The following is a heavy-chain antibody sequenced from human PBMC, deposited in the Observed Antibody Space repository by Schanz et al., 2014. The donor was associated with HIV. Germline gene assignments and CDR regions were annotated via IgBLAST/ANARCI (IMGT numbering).Heavy chain of an antibody. Sequence: EVQVVESGGGLVKPGGSLRLSCAASGFTFSSFSMNWVRQAPGKGLEWVSSISWNSGSIDYADSAKGRFTISRDNAKNSLYLQMNSLRAEDTAVYYCAKGQRGMVRGDIDYWGQGTLVTVSS. D-gene: IGHD3-10*01. V-gene: IGHV3-21*04. J-gene: IGHJ4*02. CDR1: GFTFSSFS. CDR3: AKGQRGMVRGDIDY. CDR2: ISWNSGSI.